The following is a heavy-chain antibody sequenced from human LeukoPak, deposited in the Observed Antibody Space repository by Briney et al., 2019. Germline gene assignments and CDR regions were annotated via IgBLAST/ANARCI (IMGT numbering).Heavy chain of an antibody. CDR1: GFSFGDYA. CDR3: TSGDTVPNAKYYSDS. V-gene: IGHV3-49*04. J-gene: IGHJ4*02. D-gene: IGHD2-8*01. CDR2: IRSEIYGGTA. Sequence: GRSLRLSCTASGFSFGDYAINWVRQAPGKGLEWVGLIRSEIYGGTAVYAASVGGRFTVSRDDPTTTAYPQMNSLKTEDTAVYFCTSGDTVPNAKYYSDSWGQGTLVTVSS.